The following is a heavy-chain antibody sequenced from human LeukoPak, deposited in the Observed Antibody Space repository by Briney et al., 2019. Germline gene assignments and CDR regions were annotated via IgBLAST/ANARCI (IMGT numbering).Heavy chain of an antibody. V-gene: IGHV4-39*01. CDR1: GGSISSGSYY. J-gene: IGHJ4*02. CDR3: ARPHYYDSSGYYYGDY. D-gene: IGHD3-22*01. CDR2: IYYSGST. Sequence: SETLSLTCTVSGGSISSGSYYWSWIRQPAGKGLEWIGSIYYSGSTYYNPSLKSRVTISVDTSKNQFSLKLSSVTAADTAVYYCARPHYYDSSGYYYGDYWGQGTLVTVSS.